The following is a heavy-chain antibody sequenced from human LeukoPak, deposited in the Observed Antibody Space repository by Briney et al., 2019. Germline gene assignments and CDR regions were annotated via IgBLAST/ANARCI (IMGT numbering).Heavy chain of an antibody. J-gene: IGHJ3*02. CDR1: GGSISSYY. D-gene: IGHD5-24*01. Sequence: SETLSLTCTVSGGSISSYYWSWIRQPPGKGLEWVGYIYYSGSTNYNPSLKSRVTISVDTSKNQFSLTLSSVTAADTAVYYCARSRGERWLQFDAFDIWGQGTMVTVSS. CDR3: ARSRGERWLQFDAFDI. CDR2: IYYSGST. V-gene: IGHV4-59*01.